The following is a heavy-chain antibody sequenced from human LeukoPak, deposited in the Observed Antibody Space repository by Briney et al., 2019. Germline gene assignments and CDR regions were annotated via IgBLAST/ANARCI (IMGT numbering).Heavy chain of an antibody. CDR3: ARLRGYYGSGSYYKVLYYFDY. Sequence: SETLSLTCAVYGGSFSGYYWSWIRQPPGKGLEWIGEINHSGSTNYNPPLKSRVTISVDTSKNQFSLKLSSVTAADTAVYYCARLRGYYGSGSYYKVLYYFDYWGQGTLVTVSS. CDR2: INHSGST. CDR1: GGSFSGYY. J-gene: IGHJ4*02. D-gene: IGHD3-10*01. V-gene: IGHV4-34*01.